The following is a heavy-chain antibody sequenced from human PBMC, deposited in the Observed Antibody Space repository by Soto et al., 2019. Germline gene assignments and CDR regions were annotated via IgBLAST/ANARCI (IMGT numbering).Heavy chain of an antibody. D-gene: IGHD2-21*01. CDR3: AKTYVAWANFPFGS. CDR1: GFNLNSNV. J-gene: IGHJ4*02. V-gene: IGHV3-23*01. Sequence: GGSLRLSCTASGFNLNSNVMSWVRQVPGKGLEWLAIIRDDGVTTYYAASVKGRFTISRDNSMNTLYLQMKSLRAEDTAVYYCAKTYVAWANFPFGSWGQGIQITVSS. CDR2: IRDDGVTT.